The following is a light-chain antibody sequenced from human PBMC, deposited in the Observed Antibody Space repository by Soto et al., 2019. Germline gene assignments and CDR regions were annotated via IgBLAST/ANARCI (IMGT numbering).Light chain of an antibody. CDR2: GDN. CDR1: SSNIGRNT. J-gene: IGLJ2*01. V-gene: IGLV1-44*01. CDR3: AAWDDSLSGPV. Sequence: QSVLTQPPSASGTPGQRVTMSCSGGSSNIGRNTVSWYQQLPGTAPKVLISGDNQRSSGVPDRFSGAKSGTSASLAISGLQSEDEADYYCAAWDDSLSGPVFGGGTKLTVL.